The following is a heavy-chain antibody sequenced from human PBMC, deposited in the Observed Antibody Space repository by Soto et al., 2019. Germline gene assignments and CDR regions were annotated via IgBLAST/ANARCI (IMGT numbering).Heavy chain of an antibody. J-gene: IGHJ3*02. D-gene: IGHD6-19*01. Sequence: EVQLVESGGDLVQPGQSLRLSCAASGFSFSSYSMNWVRQAPGKGLEWISYLSSSKTYIWYADSVKGRFTISRDKAKNSLSLQMNSLRDEDTAVYYCVGDSGWAFDIWGLGTMVTVSS. CDR2: LSSSKTYI. CDR3: VGDSGWAFDI. V-gene: IGHV3-48*02. CDR1: GFSFSSYS.